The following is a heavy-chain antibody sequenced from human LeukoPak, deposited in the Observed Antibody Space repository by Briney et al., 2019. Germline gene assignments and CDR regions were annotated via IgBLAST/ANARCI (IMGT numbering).Heavy chain of an antibody. J-gene: IGHJ4*02. CDR1: GDSISSYY. Sequence: SETLSLTCTVSGDSISSYYWSWVRQPPGKGVEWIGNIYYSGSTNYNTSLKSRVTISVDVSNNQFSLKPTSVTAADTGVYYCARVRGHFDYWGQGTLVTVSS. D-gene: IGHD3-3*01. CDR3: ARVRGHFDY. CDR2: IYYSGST. V-gene: IGHV4-59*01.